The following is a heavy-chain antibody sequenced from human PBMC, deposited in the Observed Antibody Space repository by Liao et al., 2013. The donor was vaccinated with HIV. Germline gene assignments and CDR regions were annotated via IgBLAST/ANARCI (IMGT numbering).Heavy chain of an antibody. Sequence: QVQLHQWGAGLLKPSETLSLTCAVYGGSFSGYYWNWIRQPPGKGLEWIGEINHSGSTNYNPSLKSRVTISVDTSKNQFSLKLSSVTAADTAVYYCARGDRGYPRGWFDPWGQGTLVTVSS. D-gene: IGHD5-12*01. CDR2: INHSGST. J-gene: IGHJ5*02. V-gene: IGHV4-34*01. CDR1: GGSFSGYY. CDR3: ARGDRGYPRGWFDP.